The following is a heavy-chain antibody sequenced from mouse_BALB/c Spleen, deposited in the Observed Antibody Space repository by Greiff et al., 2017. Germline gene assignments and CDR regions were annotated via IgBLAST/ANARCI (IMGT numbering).Heavy chain of an antibody. V-gene: IGHV3-6*02. Sequence: EVKLVESGPGLVKPSQSLSLTCSVTGYSITSGYYWNWIRQFPGNKLEWMGYISYDGSNNYNPSLKNRISITRDTSKNQFFLKLNSVTTEDTATYYCARDQGMIRGAYAMDYWGQGTSVTVSS. CDR1: GYSITSGYY. CDR3: ARDQGMIRGAYAMDY. J-gene: IGHJ4*01. D-gene: IGHD2-4*01. CDR2: ISYDGSN.